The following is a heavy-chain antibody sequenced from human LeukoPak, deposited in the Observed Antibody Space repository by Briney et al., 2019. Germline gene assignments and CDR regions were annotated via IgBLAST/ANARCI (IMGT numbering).Heavy chain of an antibody. Sequence: GGSLRLSCAASGFTFTSYWMHWVRQGPGKGLVWVSRINSDGKSTTYADSVKGRFTISRDNTKNTLYLEMNSLRAEDTAVYYCAISLTRTSDYWGRGTLVTVSS. CDR2: INSDGKST. CDR3: AISLTRTSDY. CDR1: GFTFTSYW. D-gene: IGHD1-7*01. J-gene: IGHJ4*02. V-gene: IGHV3-74*01.